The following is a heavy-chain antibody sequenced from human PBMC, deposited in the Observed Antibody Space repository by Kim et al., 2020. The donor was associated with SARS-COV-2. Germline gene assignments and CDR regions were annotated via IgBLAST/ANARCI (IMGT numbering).Heavy chain of an antibody. V-gene: IGHV3-30*07. J-gene: IGHJ5*02. D-gene: IGHD3-3*01. Sequence: VKGRFTSSRDNSKNTLYLQMNSLRAEDTAVYYCARENVDFGVFIIRWFDPWGQGTLVTVSS. CDR3: ARENVDFGVFIIRWFDP.